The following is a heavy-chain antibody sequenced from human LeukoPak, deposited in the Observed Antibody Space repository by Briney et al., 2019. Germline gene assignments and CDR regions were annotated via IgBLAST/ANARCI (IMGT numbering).Heavy chain of an antibody. V-gene: IGHV3-30*03. Sequence: GGSLRLSCAASGFTFSSYGMHWVRQAPGKGLEWVAVISYDGSNKYYADSVKGRFTISRDNSKNTLYLQMNSLRAEDTAVYYCARESNNGGYFDYWGQGALVTVSS. CDR2: ISYDGSNK. CDR3: ARESNNGGYFDY. D-gene: IGHD4-23*01. J-gene: IGHJ4*02. CDR1: GFTFSSYG.